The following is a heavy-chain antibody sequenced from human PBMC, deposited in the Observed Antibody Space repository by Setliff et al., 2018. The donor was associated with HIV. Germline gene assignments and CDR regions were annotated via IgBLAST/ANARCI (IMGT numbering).Heavy chain of an antibody. CDR3: ARFEVVILRGLDV. J-gene: IGHJ6*04. CDR2: INHSGST. V-gene: IGHV4-34*01. Sequence: SETLSLTCAVYGGSFSGYYWSWIRQPPGKGLEWIGQINHSGSTRYNPSLKSRVTISVDTSKNQFSLKVNSVTAADTAVYYCARFEVVILRGLDVWGKGTTVTVSS. D-gene: IGHD3-3*01. CDR1: GGSFSGYY.